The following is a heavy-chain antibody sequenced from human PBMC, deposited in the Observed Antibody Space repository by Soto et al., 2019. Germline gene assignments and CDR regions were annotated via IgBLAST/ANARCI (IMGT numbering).Heavy chain of an antibody. J-gene: IGHJ4*02. Sequence: SETLSLTCTVSGGSISSGGYYWSWIRQHPGKGLEWIGYIYYSGSTYYNPSLKSRVTISVDTSKNQFSLKLSSVTAADTAVYYCARQNSGYDPSFDYWGQGTLVTVAS. CDR1: GGSISSGGYY. CDR3: ARQNSGYDPSFDY. D-gene: IGHD5-12*01. CDR2: IYYSGST. V-gene: IGHV4-31*03.